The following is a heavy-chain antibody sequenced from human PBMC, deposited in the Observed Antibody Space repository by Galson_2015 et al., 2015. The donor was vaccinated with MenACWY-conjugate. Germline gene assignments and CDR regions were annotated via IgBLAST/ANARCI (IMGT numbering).Heavy chain of an antibody. Sequence: SLRLSCAASGFTFGDYAMSWFRQAPGKGLEWVGFIRSKAYGGTTEYAASVKGRFTISRDDSKSIAYLQMNSLKTEDTAVYYCTRGLYSSGLYGAQRIFDYCGQGTLVTVSS. D-gene: IGHD6-19*01. J-gene: IGHJ4*02. CDR1: GFTFGDYA. V-gene: IGHV3-49*03. CDR3: TRGLYSSGLYGAQRIFDY. CDR2: IRSKAYGGTT.